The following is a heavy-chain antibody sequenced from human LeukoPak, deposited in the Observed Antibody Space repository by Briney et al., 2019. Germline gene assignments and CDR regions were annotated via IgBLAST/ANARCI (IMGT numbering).Heavy chain of an antibody. V-gene: IGHV1-18*01. CDR3: AKDLLGNRGYGPPDS. D-gene: IGHD5-18*01. J-gene: IGHJ4*02. CDR1: GYTFTSYG. Sequence: GASVKVSCKASGYTFTSYGISWVRQAPGQGLEWMGWISAYNGNTNYAQKLQGRVTMTTDTSTSTAYMELSSLRSEDTAVYYCAKDLLGNRGYGPPDSWGQGTLVTVSS. CDR2: ISAYNGNT.